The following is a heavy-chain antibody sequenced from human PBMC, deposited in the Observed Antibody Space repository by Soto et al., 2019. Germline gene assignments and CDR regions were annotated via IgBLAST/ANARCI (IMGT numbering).Heavy chain of an antibody. V-gene: IGHV3-23*01. D-gene: IGHD2-21*01. CDR3: ARDRFSDFSLDV. Sequence: EVLLLESGGDSVQPGGSLSLSCVASGFTFSDYVMSWVRQVPGKGLEWVSSISDGGERTDYRDSVRGRFTISRDNARVTLHLQLNSLGVDDTATYFCARDRFSDFSLDVVGQVTTVTVSS. CDR1: GFTFSDYV. J-gene: IGHJ6*02. CDR2: ISDGGERT.